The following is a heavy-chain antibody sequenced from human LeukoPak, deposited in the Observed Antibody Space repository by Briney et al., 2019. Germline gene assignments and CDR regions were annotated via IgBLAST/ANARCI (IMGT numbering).Heavy chain of an antibody. CDR1: GFTFDDYA. D-gene: IGHD4-17*01. J-gene: IGHJ4*02. V-gene: IGHV3-43*02. CDR3: AKDTAFYGDYLGY. Sequence: GGSLRLSCAASGFTFDDYAMHWVRQAPGKGLQWVSRISGDGGSTYYADSVKGRFTVSRDNSKNSLYLQMNSLRTEDTALYYCAKDTAFYGDYLGYSGQGTLVTVSS. CDR2: ISGDGGST.